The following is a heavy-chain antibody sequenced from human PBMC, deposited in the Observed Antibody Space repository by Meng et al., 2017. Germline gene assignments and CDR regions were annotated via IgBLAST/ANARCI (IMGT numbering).Heavy chain of an antibody. CDR2: ISAYNRNT. CDR3: ARDARITGTALPDY. Sequence: VQLVQAGAEVKKLRTSVQVSCNASGYTLTSYRSSLVRQAPGPALEWMGWISAYNRNTNYAQKLQGRVSVITDTTSSTAYMELSSLRIDDTAVYYCARDARITGTALPDYWGQGTLVTVSS. V-gene: IGHV1-18*01. D-gene: IGHD1-7*01. CDR1: GYTLTSYR. J-gene: IGHJ4*02.